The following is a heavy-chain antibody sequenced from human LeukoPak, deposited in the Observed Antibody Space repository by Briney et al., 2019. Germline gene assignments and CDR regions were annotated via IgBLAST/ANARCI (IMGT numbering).Heavy chain of an antibody. CDR1: GFTFSSYA. CDR2: ISSNGGST. J-gene: IGHJ4*02. CDR3: VRDPEALDY. V-gene: IGHV3-64*04. Sequence: GGSLRLSCSASGFTFSSYAMHWVRQAPGKGLEYVSAISSNGGSTYYADSVKGRFTFSRDNAKDSLYLQMNSLRDEDTAVYYCVRDPEALDYWGQGTPVTVSS.